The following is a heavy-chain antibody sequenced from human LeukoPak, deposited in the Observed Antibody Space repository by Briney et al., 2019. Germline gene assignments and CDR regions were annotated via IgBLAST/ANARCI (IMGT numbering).Heavy chain of an antibody. CDR3: ARESRGYDILTGKYHRGYYSYYMDV. CDR1: GFTFSSYW. Sequence: GGSLRLSCAASGFTFSSYWMSWVRQAPGKGLEWVAKFKQDVSEKYYVDSVKGRFTISRDNAKNSLYLQMNSLRAEDTAVYYCARESRGYDILTGKYHRGYYSYYMDVWGKGTTVTVSS. D-gene: IGHD3-9*01. V-gene: IGHV3-7*01. CDR2: FKQDVSEK. J-gene: IGHJ6*03.